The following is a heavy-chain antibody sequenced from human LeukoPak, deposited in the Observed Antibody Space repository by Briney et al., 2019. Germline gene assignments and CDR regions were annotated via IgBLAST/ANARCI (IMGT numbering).Heavy chain of an antibody. CDR3: SRDQLGDAFDI. CDR2: IYTSGST. D-gene: IGHD7-27*01. J-gene: IGHJ3*02. V-gene: IGHV4-61*02. CDR1: GGSISSGSYY. Sequence: SETLSLTCTVPGGSISSGSYYWSWIRRPAGKGLEWIGRIYTSGSTNYNPSLKSRFTISVDPSKNQFSLKLSSVTAADTAVYYCSRDQLGDAFDIRGQGTMVTVSS.